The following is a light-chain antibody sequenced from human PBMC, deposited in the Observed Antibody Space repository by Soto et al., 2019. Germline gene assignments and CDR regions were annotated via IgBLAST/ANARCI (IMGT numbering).Light chain of an antibody. CDR1: QSVSNNY. CDR3: QQYGSSGT. J-gene: IGKJ1*01. CDR2: GAS. Sequence: ESVLTQSPGTLSLSPGERATLSCRASQSVSNNYLARYQQKPCQAPRLLIYGASNRATGIPDRFSGSGSGTDFTLTISRLEPEDFAVYYCQQYGSSGTFGQGTKVDIK. V-gene: IGKV3-20*01.